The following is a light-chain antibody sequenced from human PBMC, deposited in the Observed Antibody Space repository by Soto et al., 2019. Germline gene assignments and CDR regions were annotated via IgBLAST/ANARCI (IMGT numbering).Light chain of an antibody. CDR3: QQLHDYPIT. CDR2: AAS. J-gene: IGKJ5*01. Sequence: DIQMTQSPSSLSASVGDRVTITCRASQSINRFLNWYQQKPGKAPKLLIYAASSLQSGVPSRFSGSGSGTDFTLTISSLQPEDFATYYCQQLHDYPITFGQGTRLEIK. V-gene: IGKV1-39*01. CDR1: QSINRF.